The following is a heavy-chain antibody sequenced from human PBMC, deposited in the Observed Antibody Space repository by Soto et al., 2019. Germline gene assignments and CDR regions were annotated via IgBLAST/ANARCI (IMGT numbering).Heavy chain of an antibody. CDR1: GGSISSGGYY. J-gene: IGHJ6*02. V-gene: IGHV4-31*03. D-gene: IGHD1-26*01. Sequence: SETLSLTCTVSGGSISSGGYYWSWIRQHPGKGLEWIGYIYYSGSTYYNPSLKSRVTISVDTSKNQFSLKLSSVTAADTAVYYCARETAVVGATAYYYYDGMDVWGQGTTVTVSS. CDR3: ARETAVVGATAYYYYDGMDV. CDR2: IYYSGST.